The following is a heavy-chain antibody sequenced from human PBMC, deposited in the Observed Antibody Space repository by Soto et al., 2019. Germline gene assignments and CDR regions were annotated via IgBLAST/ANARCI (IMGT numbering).Heavy chain of an antibody. CDR2: ISYDGSNK. D-gene: IGHD6-19*01. Sequence: GGSLRLSCAASGFTFSSYAMHWVRQAPGKGLEWVAVISYDGSNKYYADSVKGRFTISRDNSKNTLYLQMNSLRAEDTAVYYCARVTEQWLLSYYFDYWGQGTLVTVSS. CDR3: ARVTEQWLLSYYFDY. CDR1: GFTFSSYA. J-gene: IGHJ4*02. V-gene: IGHV3-30-3*01.